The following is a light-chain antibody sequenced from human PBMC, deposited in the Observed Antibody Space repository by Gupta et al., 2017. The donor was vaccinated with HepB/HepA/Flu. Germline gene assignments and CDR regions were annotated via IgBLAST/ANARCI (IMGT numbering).Light chain of an antibody. Sequence: DTHMTQSPSSLSASVGDRVTITCRASQSISTPLNWYQQKSGKVPKVLIYAASNLEGGVPSRFSGGGSGTDFILTISSLQPEDSATYYCQQSYSPPRTFGQGTRLEIK. J-gene: IGKJ2*02. V-gene: IGKV1-39*01. CDR1: QSISTP. CDR2: AAS. CDR3: QQSYSPPRT.